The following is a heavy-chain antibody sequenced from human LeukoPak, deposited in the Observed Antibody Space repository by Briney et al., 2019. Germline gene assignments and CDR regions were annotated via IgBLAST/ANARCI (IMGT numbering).Heavy chain of an antibody. D-gene: IGHD4-17*01. CDR2: IGGSSSPI. CDR1: GYTFSSYS. CDR3: ARGRYGDYPFDY. J-gene: IGHJ4*02. V-gene: IGHV3-48*04. Sequence: PGGSLRLSCAASGYTFSSYSMSWVRQAPGKGLEWLSYIGGSSSPIYYADSVKGRFTISRDNAKNSLCLQMNSLRAEDTAVYYCARGRYGDYPFDYWGQGTLVTVSS.